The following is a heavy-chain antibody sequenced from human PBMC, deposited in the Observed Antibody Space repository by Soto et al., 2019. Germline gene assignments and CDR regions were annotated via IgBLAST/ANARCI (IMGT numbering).Heavy chain of an antibody. J-gene: IGHJ3*02. CDR1: GYTFTSYG. Sequence: SVKVSCKASGYTFTSYGISWVRQAPGQGLEWMGWISAYNGNTNYAQKLQGRVTMTTDTSTSTAYMELRSLRSDDTAVYYCARDLKGSSWTDAFDIWGQGTMVTVSS. V-gene: IGHV1-18*01. D-gene: IGHD6-13*01. CDR3: ARDLKGSSWTDAFDI. CDR2: ISAYNGNT.